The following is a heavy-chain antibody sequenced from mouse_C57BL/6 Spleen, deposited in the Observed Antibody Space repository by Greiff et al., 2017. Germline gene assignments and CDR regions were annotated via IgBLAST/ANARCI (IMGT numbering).Heavy chain of an antibody. CDR1: GYTFTDHT. Sequence: VKLMESDAELVKPGASVKISCKVSGYTFTDHTIHWMKQRPEQGLEWIGYIYPRDGSTKYNEKFKGKATLTADKSSSTAYLQLNSLTSEDSAVYFCARDTTVVRGLDYWGQGTTLTVSS. CDR2: IYPRDGST. CDR3: ARDTTVVRGLDY. V-gene: IGHV1-78*01. J-gene: IGHJ2*01. D-gene: IGHD1-1*01.